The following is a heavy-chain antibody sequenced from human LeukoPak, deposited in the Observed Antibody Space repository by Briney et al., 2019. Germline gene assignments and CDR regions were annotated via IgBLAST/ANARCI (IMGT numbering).Heavy chain of an antibody. CDR2: FGTRSTSI. V-gene: IGHV3-21*01. J-gene: IGHJ4*02. CDR1: GFTFSGYS. CDR3: AREVSEGFDF. D-gene: IGHD3-22*01. Sequence: GGSLRLSCTASGFTFSGYSMNWIRQAPGKGLEWVSSFGTRSTSIYHAGSVKGRFAISRDNAKNSLYLQMNSLRAEDTALYYCAREVSEGFDFWGQGTLVTVSS.